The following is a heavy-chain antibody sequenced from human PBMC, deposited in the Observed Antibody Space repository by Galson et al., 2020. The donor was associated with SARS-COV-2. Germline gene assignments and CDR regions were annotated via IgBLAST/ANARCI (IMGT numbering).Heavy chain of an antibody. D-gene: IGHD6-13*01. V-gene: IGHV4-39*07. J-gene: IGHJ1*01. CDR2: SYYSGST. CDR3: ARDQGSSMRQLQE. Sequence: SETLSLTCTVSGASISSSTYYWGWIRQPPGKGLEWIGSSYYSGSTYYNPSLKSRVIISVDTSKNQLSLKLSSVTAADTALYYCARDQGSSMRQLQEWGKGAVVTVSS. CDR1: GASISSSTYY.